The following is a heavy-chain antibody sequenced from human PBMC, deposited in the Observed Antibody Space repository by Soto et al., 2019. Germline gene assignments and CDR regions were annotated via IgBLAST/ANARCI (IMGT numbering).Heavy chain of an antibody. Sequence: SETLSRTGTLAGDSISSGDYYWSCFPQTQGKGLEWIGHIFYSGTTYYNPSLKSRLTISVDTSKNHFSLRLTSVTAADPAVYYCARDLWVEPELYYYGMDVWGQGTTVTVSS. V-gene: IGHV4-30-4*01. D-gene: IGHD1-1*01. CDR2: IFYSGTT. CDR1: GDSISSGDYY. CDR3: ARDLWVEPELYYYGMDV. J-gene: IGHJ6*02.